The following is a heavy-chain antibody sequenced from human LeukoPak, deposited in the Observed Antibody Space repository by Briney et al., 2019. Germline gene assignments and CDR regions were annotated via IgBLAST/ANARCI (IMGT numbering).Heavy chain of an antibody. V-gene: IGHV3-48*01. CDR2: ISSSSSTI. CDR1: GFTFSSYS. CDR3: AREYYYDSSGYPEDAFDI. J-gene: IGHJ3*02. Sequence: GGSLRLSCAAYGFTFSSYSMNWVRQAPGKGLEGVSYISSSSSTIYYADSVKVRFTISIDKAKNSLYLQMNSLRAEDTAVYYCAREYYYDSSGYPEDAFDIWGQGTMVTVSS. D-gene: IGHD3-22*01.